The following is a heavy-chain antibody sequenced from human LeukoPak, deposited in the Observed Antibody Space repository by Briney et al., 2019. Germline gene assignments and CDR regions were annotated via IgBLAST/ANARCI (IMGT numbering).Heavy chain of an antibody. J-gene: IGHJ4*02. V-gene: IGHV3-30*02. Sequence: GGSLRLSCAASGFTFSDYGMHRVRQAPGKGLEWVAFIRYDESNKYYADSVKGRFTISRDNSKNTLYLQMSSLRVEDTAVYVCAKDSNRGHSSNSPDHWGQGTLVTVSS. CDR3: AKDSNRGHSSNSPDH. CDR1: GFTFSDYG. D-gene: IGHD6-13*01. CDR2: IRYDESNK.